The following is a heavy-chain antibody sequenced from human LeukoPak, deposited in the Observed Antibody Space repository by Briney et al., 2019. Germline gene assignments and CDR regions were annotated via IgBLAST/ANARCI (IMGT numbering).Heavy chain of an antibody. CDR1: EFTFSSYA. J-gene: IGHJ4*02. Sequence: GGSLRLSCAASEFTFSSYAMSWVRQAPGKGLEWVSAISGSGGSTYYADSVKGRFTISRDNSKNTLYLQMNSLRAEDTAVYYCARAPRRSGGSCYYVDYWGQGTLVTVSS. V-gene: IGHV3-23*01. CDR3: ARAPRRSGGSCYYVDY. D-gene: IGHD2-15*01. CDR2: ISGSGGST.